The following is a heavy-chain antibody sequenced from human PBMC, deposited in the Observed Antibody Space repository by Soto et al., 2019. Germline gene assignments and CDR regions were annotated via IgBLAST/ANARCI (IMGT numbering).Heavy chain of an antibody. CDR1: GGSISSYY. V-gene: IGHV4-59*12. D-gene: IGHD3-10*01. CDR3: ARKGFGPLHGLVDV. CDR2: VHHSWGS. J-gene: IGHJ6*02. Sequence: QVQLQESGPGLVKPSETMSLSCTVSGGSISSYYWSWFRQSPGKRMEWIGYVHHSWGSSYNPSLQSRVAISLDTSKSQISLQVTSGTATDTAVYYCARKGFGPLHGLVDVWGQGTTVTVSS.